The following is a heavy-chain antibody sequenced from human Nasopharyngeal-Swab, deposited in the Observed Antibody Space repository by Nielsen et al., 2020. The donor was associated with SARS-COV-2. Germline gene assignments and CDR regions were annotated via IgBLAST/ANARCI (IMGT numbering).Heavy chain of an antibody. D-gene: IGHD2-2*01. CDR3: ARDLGGGYCTTTNCPGS. CDR2: TEIGGTT. J-gene: IGHJ1*01. Sequence: GESLKISCVASGFIFGNYAIAWVRQAPGKGLEWVSVTEIGGTTHYADSVKGRFSISRDSSTNTLYLQMNNVRAEDTAVYYCARDLGGGYCTTTNCPGSWGQGTLVTVSS. V-gene: IGHV3-53*01. CDR1: GFIFGNYA.